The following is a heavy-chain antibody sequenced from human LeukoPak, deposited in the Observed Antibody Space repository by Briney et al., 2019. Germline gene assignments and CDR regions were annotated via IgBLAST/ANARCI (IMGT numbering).Heavy chain of an antibody. J-gene: IGHJ5*02. Sequence: PSETLSLTCTVSGGSISSSSYYWGWIRQPPGKGLEWIGSIYYSGSTYYNPSLKSRVTISVDTSKNQFSLKLSSVTAADTAVYYCARTLGYCCGGNCYRWFDPWGQGTLVTVSS. V-gene: IGHV4-39*01. CDR1: GGSISSSSYY. D-gene: IGHD2-15*01. CDR3: ARTLGYCCGGNCYRWFDP. CDR2: IYYSGST.